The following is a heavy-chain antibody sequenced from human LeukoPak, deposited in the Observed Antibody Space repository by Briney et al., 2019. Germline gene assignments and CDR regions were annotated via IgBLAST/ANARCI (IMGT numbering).Heavy chain of an antibody. CDR1: GGSLSNYY. D-gene: IGHD2-2*01. J-gene: IGHJ3*02. CDR2: IYTSGST. CDR3: ARASGYCSSASCFLDAFDI. Sequence: SETLSLTCTVSGGSLSNYYWSWIRQPAGKGLEWIGRIYTSGSTNYNPSLKRRVTMSIDTSKNQFSLKLSSVTAADTAVYYCARASGYCSSASCFLDAFDIWCQGPMVPVS. V-gene: IGHV4-4*07.